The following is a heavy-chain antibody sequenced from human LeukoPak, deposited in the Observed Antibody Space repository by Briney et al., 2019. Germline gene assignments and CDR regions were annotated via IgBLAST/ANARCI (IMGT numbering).Heavy chain of an antibody. J-gene: IGHJ3*02. Sequence: GGSQRLSCAASGFTFSSYAMNWVRQAPGKGLEWVSSISGGGGSTYYADFVKGRFTISRDNAKNTVYLQVRSLRAEDTAVYYCAKDSGYGGDSNDAFDIWGQGTMVTVSS. D-gene: IGHD4-23*01. CDR1: GFTFSSYA. V-gene: IGHV3-23*01. CDR3: AKDSGYGGDSNDAFDI. CDR2: ISGGGGST.